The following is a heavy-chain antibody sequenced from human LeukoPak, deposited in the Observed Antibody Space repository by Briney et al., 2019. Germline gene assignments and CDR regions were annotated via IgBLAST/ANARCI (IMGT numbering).Heavy chain of an antibody. V-gene: IGHV3-21*01. CDR3: ARGPYIAAAGVDY. CDR1: GSTFSSYA. D-gene: IGHD6-13*01. J-gene: IGHJ4*02. CDR2: ISSSSSYI. Sequence: GSLRLSCAASGSTFSSYAMSWVRQAPGKGLEWVSSISSSSSYIYYADSVKGRFTISRDNAKNSLYLQMNSLRAEDTAVYYCARGPYIAAAGVDYWGQGTLVTVSS.